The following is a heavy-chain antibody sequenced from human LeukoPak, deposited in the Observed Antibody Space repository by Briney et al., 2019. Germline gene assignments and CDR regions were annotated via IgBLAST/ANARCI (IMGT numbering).Heavy chain of an antibody. CDR1: GGSISSYY. CDR3: ARTTEGGYTYDYFYYYYMDV. D-gene: IGHD5-18*01. V-gene: IGHV4-59*01. Sequence: SETLSLTCTVSGGSISSYYWSWIRQPPGKGLEWIGYIYYSGSTNYNPSLKSRVTISADTSKNQFSLKLSSVTAADTAVYYCARTTEGGYTYDYFYYYYMDVWGKGTTVTISS. CDR2: IYYSGST. J-gene: IGHJ6*03.